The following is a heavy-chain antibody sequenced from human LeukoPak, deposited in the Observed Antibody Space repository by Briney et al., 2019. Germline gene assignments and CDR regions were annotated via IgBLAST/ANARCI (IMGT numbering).Heavy chain of an antibody. CDR2: IYASGST. Sequence: SETLSLTCTVSGGSISSYYWSWIRQPPGKGLEWIGRIYASGSTNYNPSLKSRVTMSVDTSQNQFSLKLTSVTAADTAVYYCARDPSRPSRWFDPWGQGALVTVSS. CDR3: ARDPSRPSRWFDP. J-gene: IGHJ5*02. D-gene: IGHD6-6*01. V-gene: IGHV4-4*07. CDR1: GGSISSYY.